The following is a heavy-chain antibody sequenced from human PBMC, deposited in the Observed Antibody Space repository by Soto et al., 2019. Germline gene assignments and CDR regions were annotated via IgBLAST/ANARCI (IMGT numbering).Heavy chain of an antibody. J-gene: IGHJ4*02. CDR3: AKDTAGSGTCVVTFDS. D-gene: IGHD2-2*01. Sequence: EVQLVESGGGLVQPGGSLRLSCAASGFTFRSYAMSWVRQAPGKGLEWVSSISGSGGSAFYVDSVKGRFTISRDNSKNTLQLQMNSLRADGTARYYCAKDTAGSGTCVVTFDSWGQGSLVTVSS. V-gene: IGHV3-23*04. CDR1: GFTFRSYA. CDR2: ISGSGGSA.